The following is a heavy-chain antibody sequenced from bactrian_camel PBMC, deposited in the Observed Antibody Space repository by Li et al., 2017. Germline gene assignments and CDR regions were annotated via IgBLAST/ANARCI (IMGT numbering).Heavy chain of an antibody. CDR1: NYRITNKC. J-gene: IGHJ4*01. V-gene: IGHV3S54*01. Sequence: HVQLVESGGGSVQAGGSLRLSCAAPNYRITNKCMGWFRQAQGKEREAVARIFTAAGNTHYDDSVKGRFTISRNTAENTVYLQMNNLKPEDTAMYYSARSLLGWVPPLAPGEYIYWGQVTQVTVS. CDR3: ARSLLGWVPPLAPGEYIY. D-gene: IGHD5*01. CDR2: IFTAAGNT.